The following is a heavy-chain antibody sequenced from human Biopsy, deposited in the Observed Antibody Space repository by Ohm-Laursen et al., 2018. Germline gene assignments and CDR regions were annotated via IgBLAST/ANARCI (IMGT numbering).Heavy chain of an antibody. CDR1: GFTFSSYG. CDR2: IWYDGSRQ. CDR3: ARDGAAGYGLDV. V-gene: IGHV3-33*01. D-gene: IGHD6-25*01. J-gene: IGHJ6*02. Sequence: SLRLSCTASGFTFSSYGMHWVRQAPGKGLEWVAVIWYDGSRQYYADSVKGRFTISRDNSKNTLYRQMNSLRAEDTAVYYCARDGAAGYGLDVWGQGTTVTVSS.